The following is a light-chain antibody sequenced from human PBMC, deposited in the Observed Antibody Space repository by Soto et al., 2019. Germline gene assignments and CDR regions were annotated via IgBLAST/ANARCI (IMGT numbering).Light chain of an antibody. CDR3: SSYTCSSSTYV. V-gene: IGLV2-14*01. J-gene: IGLJ1*01. CDR2: DVS. CDR1: SSDVGGYNY. Sequence: QSVLTHPASVSPSPGQSITISRTRTSSDVGGYNYVSWYQQHPGKAPKLMIYDVSNRPSGVSNRFSGSTSGNTASLTISRLQVEFDAYDYCSSYTCSSSTYVFGTGTKVTVL.